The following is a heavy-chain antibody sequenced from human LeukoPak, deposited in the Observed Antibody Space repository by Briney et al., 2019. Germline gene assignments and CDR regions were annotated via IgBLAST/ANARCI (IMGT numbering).Heavy chain of an antibody. CDR3: ATYYDNSGSPFAY. J-gene: IGHJ4*02. Sequence: ASVKVSCKVSGYSLTELSMHWVRQAPGKGLEWMGGFDPEDGETIYAQKFQGRVTMTEDTSTDTAYMELSSLRSEDTAVYYCATYYDNSGSPFAYWGQRTLVTVSS. V-gene: IGHV1-24*01. CDR2: FDPEDGET. CDR1: GYSLTELS. D-gene: IGHD3-22*01.